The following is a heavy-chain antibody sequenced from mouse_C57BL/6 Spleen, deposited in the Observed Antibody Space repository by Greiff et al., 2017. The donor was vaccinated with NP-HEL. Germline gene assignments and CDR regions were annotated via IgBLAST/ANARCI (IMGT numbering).Heavy chain of an antibody. CDR2: ISSGSSTI. Sequence: EVKVVESGGGLVKPGGSLKLSCAASGFTFSDYGMHWVRQAPEKGLEWVAYISSGSSTIYYADTVKGRFTISRDNAKNTLFLQMTSLRSEDTAMYYCARRVANAMDYWGQGTSVTVSS. D-gene: IGHD1-1*02. CDR3: ARRVANAMDY. J-gene: IGHJ4*01. V-gene: IGHV5-17*01. CDR1: GFTFSDYG.